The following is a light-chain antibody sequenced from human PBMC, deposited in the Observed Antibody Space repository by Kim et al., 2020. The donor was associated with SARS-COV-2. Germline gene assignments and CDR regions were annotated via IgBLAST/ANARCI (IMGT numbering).Light chain of an antibody. CDR1: NNNIGDQG. CDR3: SAWDSSLRAWV. J-gene: IGLJ3*02. V-gene: IGLV10-54*01. Sequence: LTQPPSVSKGLRQTATLTCSGNNNNIGDQGAAWLQQHQGHPPKLLSYRNNNRPSGISERLSASRSGKTASLTITGLQPEDEADYYCSAWDSSLRAWVFGGGTQLTVL. CDR2: RNN.